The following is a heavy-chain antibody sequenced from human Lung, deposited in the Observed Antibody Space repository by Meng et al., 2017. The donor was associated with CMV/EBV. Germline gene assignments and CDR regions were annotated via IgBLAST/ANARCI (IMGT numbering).Heavy chain of an antibody. V-gene: IGHV4-4*02. CDR3: ATQESRDGHNPY. J-gene: IGHJ4*02. CDR1: GGSISSSYW. Sequence: QLKESGPVLVKPSGPLSLTCVVPGGSISSSYWWTWVRQSPGKGLEWIGEMYHSGTTNYNPSLKSRVTISMGKSNNQLSLKLNSVTAADTAVYYCATQESRDGHNPYWGQGTLVTASS. CDR2: MYHSGTT. D-gene: IGHD5-24*01.